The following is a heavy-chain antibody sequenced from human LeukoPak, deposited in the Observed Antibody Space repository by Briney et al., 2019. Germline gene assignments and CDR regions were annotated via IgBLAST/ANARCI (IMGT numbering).Heavy chain of an antibody. CDR2: IYYSGST. D-gene: IGHD3-3*01. CDR3: ATTYYDFWSGYSFDP. V-gene: IGHV4-59*01. Sequence: SETLSLTCTDSGGSISSYYWSWIRQPPGKGLEWIGYIYYSGSTNYNPSLKSRVTISVDTSKNQFSLKLSSVTAADTAVYYCATTYYDFWSGYSFDPWGQGTLVTVSS. CDR1: GGSISSYY. J-gene: IGHJ5*02.